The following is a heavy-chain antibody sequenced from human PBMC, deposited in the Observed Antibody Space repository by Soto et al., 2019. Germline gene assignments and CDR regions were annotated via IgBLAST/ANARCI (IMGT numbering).Heavy chain of an antibody. J-gene: IGHJ4*02. CDR3: AREFSNTPEAFDS. V-gene: IGHV4-61*01. Sequence: QVQLQESGPGLVKPSETLSLTCTVSGGSVNSDYYYWTWIRQPPGKGLEWIGYIYHTGRTNYNPSLESGVTISLDTSRNQFSLKLSSVTAADTALFYCAREFSNTPEAFDSWGQGALVTVSS. CDR2: IYHTGRT. D-gene: IGHD3-3*02. CDR1: GGSVNSDYYY.